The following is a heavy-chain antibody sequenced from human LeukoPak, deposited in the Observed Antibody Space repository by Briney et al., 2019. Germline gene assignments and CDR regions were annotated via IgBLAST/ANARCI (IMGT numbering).Heavy chain of an antibody. Sequence: GGSLRLSCAASGFTFSNAWMSWVRQAPGKGLEWVGRIKSKTDGGTTDYAAPVKGRFTISRDDSKNTLYLQMNSLKTEDTAVYYCTTRRVAVATYFDYWGQGTLSPSPQ. D-gene: IGHD6-19*01. CDR2: IKSKTDGGTT. CDR1: GFTFSNAW. V-gene: IGHV3-15*01. CDR3: TTRRVAVATYFDY. J-gene: IGHJ4*02.